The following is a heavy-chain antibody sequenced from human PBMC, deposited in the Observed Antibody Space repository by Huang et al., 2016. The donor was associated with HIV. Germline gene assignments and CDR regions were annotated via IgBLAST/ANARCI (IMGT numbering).Heavy chain of an antibody. D-gene: IGHD2-2*01. CDR1: GYTFNGYW. CDR2: IYPGDSDT. V-gene: IGHV5-51*01. J-gene: IGHJ3*02. Sequence: EVQLVQSGAVVKKPGESLKISCKGSGYTFNGYWIGWVRQRPGKVLEWMGIIYPGDSDTTYSPSFQGQVTISADKSISTAYLQWSGLKASDTAMYYCARQGVGDFVVEPTGLGAFDIWGQGTMVTVSS. CDR3: ARQGVGDFVVEPTGLGAFDI.